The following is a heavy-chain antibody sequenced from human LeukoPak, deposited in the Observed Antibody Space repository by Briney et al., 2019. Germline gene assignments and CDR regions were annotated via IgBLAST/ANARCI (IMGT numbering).Heavy chain of an antibody. CDR2: ISYDGSNK. CDR3: AKDQSRYYGSGSRMDV. Sequence: GGSLRLSCAASGFTFSSYGMHWVRQAPGKGLEWVAVISYDGSNKYYADSVKGRFTISRDNSKNTLYLQMNSLRAEDTAVYYCAKDQSRYYGSGSRMDVWGQGTTVTVSS. V-gene: IGHV3-30*18. CDR1: GFTFSSYG. J-gene: IGHJ6*02. D-gene: IGHD3-10*01.